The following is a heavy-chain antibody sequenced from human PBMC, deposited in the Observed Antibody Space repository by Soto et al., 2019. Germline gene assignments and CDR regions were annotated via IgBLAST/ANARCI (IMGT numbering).Heavy chain of an antibody. V-gene: IGHV1-3*01. CDR1: GYSFKNYA. CDR3: ARDDRTISGVVTLDY. Sequence: QVQLVQSGAEVKRPGASVRISCRTTGYSFKNYAIHWVRQAPGQKREWMGWSNEGSGNTRYSQKFQGRISITRDASASTAYMELSSLTSKDTAIYYCARDDRTISGVVTLDYWGPGTLVTVSS. CDR2: SNEGSGNT. J-gene: IGHJ4*02. D-gene: IGHD3-3*01.